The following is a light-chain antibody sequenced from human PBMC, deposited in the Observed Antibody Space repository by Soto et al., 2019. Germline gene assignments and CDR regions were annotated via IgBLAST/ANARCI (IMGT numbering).Light chain of an antibody. CDR1: QSISHW. CDR3: HKYDSYWT. J-gene: IGKJ1*01. Sequence: DIQMTQSPATLSASVGDSVTITCRASQSISHWLAWYQQKPGKAPKFLIYDASSLESGVPSRFSGSGSGTEFTLTISSLRPDDFATYYCHKYDSYWTFGQGTKVDIK. CDR2: DAS. V-gene: IGKV1-5*01.